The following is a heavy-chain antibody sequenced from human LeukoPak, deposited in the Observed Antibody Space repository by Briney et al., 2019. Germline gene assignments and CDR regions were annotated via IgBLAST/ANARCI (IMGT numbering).Heavy chain of an antibody. D-gene: IGHD2-2*01. CDR2: IRTKANSYAT. Sequence: DPGGSLRLSCAASGFTFSGSAMHWVRQASGKGLEWVGRIRTKANSYATAYAASVKGRFTISRDDSKNTAYLQMNSLKTEDTAVYYCARDVHCSSTSCYPNYYYYYMDVWGKGTTVTVSS. J-gene: IGHJ6*03. CDR1: GFTFSGSA. V-gene: IGHV3-73*01. CDR3: ARDVHCSSTSCYPNYYYYYMDV.